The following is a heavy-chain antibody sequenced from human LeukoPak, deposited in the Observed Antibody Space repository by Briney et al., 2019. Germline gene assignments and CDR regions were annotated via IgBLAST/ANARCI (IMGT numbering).Heavy chain of an antibody. CDR1: GFTFSNFA. CDR3: ATDRVHPSNEPTNFHS. D-gene: IGHD4-11*01. J-gene: IGHJ4*02. V-gene: IGHV3-23*01. Sequence: GGSLRLSCAASGFTFSNFAMSWVRQAPGTGLEWVSAISGSGHDTYHADSVKGRFTISRDNSKNTLYLQMNSLRAGDTALYFCATDRVHPSNEPTNFHSWGQGTLVTVSS. CDR2: ISGSGHDT.